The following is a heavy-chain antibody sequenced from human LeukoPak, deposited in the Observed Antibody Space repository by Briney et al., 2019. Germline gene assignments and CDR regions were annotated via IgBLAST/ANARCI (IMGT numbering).Heavy chain of an antibody. Sequence: GGSLRLSCAAVGFTVSSNYMSWVRQAPGEGLEWVSVIYSGGSTYYADSVKGRFTISRDNSKNTLYLQMNSLRAEDTAVYYCAELPPGRDGGQGTLVTVSA. D-gene: IGHD5-24*01. V-gene: IGHV3-66*01. CDR3: AELPPGRD. J-gene: IGHJ4*02. CDR2: IYSGGST. CDR1: GFTVSSNY.